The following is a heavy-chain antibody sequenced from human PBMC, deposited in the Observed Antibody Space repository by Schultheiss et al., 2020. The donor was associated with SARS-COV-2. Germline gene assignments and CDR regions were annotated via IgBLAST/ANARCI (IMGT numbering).Heavy chain of an antibody. D-gene: IGHD5-18*01. Sequence: GGSLRLSCAASGVTVSSKCMSWVRQAPGKGLEWVSLIYSGGSTFCADSVRGRFTISRDNSKNTLYLQMNSLRAEDTAVYYCAKETHSFGIGVFDYWGQGTLVTVSS. CDR3: AKETHSFGIGVFDY. V-gene: IGHV3-66*01. CDR2: IYSGGST. CDR1: GVTVSSKC. J-gene: IGHJ4*02.